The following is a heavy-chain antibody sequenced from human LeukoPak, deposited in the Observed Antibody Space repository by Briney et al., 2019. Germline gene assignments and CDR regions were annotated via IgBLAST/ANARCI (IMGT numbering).Heavy chain of an antibody. CDR3: ARRYRRDYYDSSGYYRYFDY. CDR1: GYSFTSYW. CDR2: IYPGDSDT. D-gene: IGHD3-22*01. J-gene: IGHJ4*02. V-gene: IGHV5-51*01. Sequence: HGESLKISFKGSGYSFTSYWIGWVRQMPGKGLEWMGIIYPGDSDTRYSPSFQGQVTISADKSISTAYLQWSSLKASDTAMYYCARRYRRDYYDSSGYYRYFDYWGQGTLVTVSS.